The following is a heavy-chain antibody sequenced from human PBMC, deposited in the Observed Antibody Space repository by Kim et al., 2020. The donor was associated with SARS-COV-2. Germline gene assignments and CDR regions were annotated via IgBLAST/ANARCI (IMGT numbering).Heavy chain of an antibody. CDR3: ARGLTSLDV. D-gene: IGHD3-9*01. J-gene: IGHJ6*02. CDR1: GFTFTSYA. CDR2: IKKSGAGT. Sequence: GGSLRLSCAASGFTFTSYAMTWVRQAPGKGLEWVSTIKKSGAGTYYADFVKGRFTISSDTSKNTLYLQMNSLKAEDTAIYYCARGLTSLDVWGQGTTVTVSS. V-gene: IGHV3-23*01.